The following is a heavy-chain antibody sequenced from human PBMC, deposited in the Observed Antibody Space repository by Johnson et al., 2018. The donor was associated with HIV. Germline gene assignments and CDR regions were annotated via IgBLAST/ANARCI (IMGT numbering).Heavy chain of an antibody. V-gene: IGHV3-30*02. CDR2: IRYDGSNK. J-gene: IGHJ3*02. CDR1: GFTSSSYA. Sequence: QVQLVESGGGLVQPGGSLRLSCAASGFTSSSYAMHWVRQAPGKGLEWVAFIRYDGSNKYYADSVKGRFTISRDNSKNTLYLQMNSLRAEDTAVYYCAKGPNGQLDDAFHIWGQGTMVTVSS. CDR3: AKGPNGQLDDAFHI. D-gene: IGHD6-6*01.